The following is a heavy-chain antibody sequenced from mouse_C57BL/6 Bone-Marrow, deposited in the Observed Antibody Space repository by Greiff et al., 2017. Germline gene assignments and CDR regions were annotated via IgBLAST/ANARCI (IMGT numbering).Heavy chain of an antibody. CDR2: IYPRSGNT. J-gene: IGHJ4*01. D-gene: IGHD2-4*01. V-gene: IGHV1-81*01. CDR1: CCPFASSG. Sequence: QVQLQQSIPWLARPPHSVRLSSRAYCCPFASSGVSCVMQKTRQGLEWIGEIYPRSGNTYYNEKFKGKATLTADKSSSTAYMALRSLTSEDSAVYFCAYYYDREIHAM. CDR3: AYYYDREIHAM.